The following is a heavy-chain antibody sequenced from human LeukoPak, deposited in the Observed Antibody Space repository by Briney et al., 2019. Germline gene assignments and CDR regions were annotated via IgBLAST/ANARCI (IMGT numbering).Heavy chain of an antibody. CDR2: IKQDGSRK. D-gene: IGHD3-10*01. J-gene: IGHJ4*02. Sequence: GGSLRRSCAASGFTFSSYWMTWVRQAPGKGLECVANIKQDGSRKYYVDSVKGRFTISRDNAKNSLYLQMNSLRADDTAVYYCARYGSGTSYITNYFDYWGQGTLVTVSS. V-gene: IGHV3-7*04. CDR3: ARYGSGTSYITNYFDY. CDR1: GFTFSSYW.